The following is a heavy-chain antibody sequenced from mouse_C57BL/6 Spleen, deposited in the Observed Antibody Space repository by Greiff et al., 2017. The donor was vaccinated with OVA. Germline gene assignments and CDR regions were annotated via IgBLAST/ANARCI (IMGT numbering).Heavy chain of an antibody. V-gene: IGHV1-18*01. Sequence: EVQLQQSGPELVKPGASVKIPCKASGYTFTDYNMDWVKQSHGKSLEWIGDINPNNGGTIYNQKFKGKATLTVDKSSSTAYMQLSSLTSEDSAVYVCARSATVVATLDYWGQGTTLTVSS. CDR1: GYTFTDYN. D-gene: IGHD1-1*01. CDR2: INPNNGGT. J-gene: IGHJ2*01. CDR3: ARSATVVATLDY.